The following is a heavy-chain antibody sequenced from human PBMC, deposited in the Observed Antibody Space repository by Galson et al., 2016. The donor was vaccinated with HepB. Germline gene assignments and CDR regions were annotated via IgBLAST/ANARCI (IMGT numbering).Heavy chain of an antibody. CDR2: ISLDGSKK. J-gene: IGHJ2*01. CDR1: GFTFSTYG. V-gene: IGHV3-30*18. CDR3: AKVFREYSYGYSGWYFDL. D-gene: IGHD5-18*01. Sequence: SLRLSCAASGFTFSTYGMHWVRQAPGKGLEWVAVISLDGSKKYYADSVKGRFTIARDNSKNTLYLEMNSLRPEDTAVYYCAKVFREYSYGYSGWYFDLWGRCTLVTGSS.